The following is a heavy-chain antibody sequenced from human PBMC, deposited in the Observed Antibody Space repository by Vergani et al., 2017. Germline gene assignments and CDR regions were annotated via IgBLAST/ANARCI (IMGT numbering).Heavy chain of an antibody. CDR2: ISYDGSNK. CDR1: GFTFSSYA. CDR3: ARRDPTEYYLDY. V-gene: IGHV3-30-3*01. J-gene: IGHJ4*02. D-gene: IGHD3-10*01. Sequence: QVQLVESGGGVVQPGGSLSLSCAASGFTFSSYALHWARQDPGKGLEWVAVISYDGSNKYYADSVKGRFTISRDNSKNTLYLQMNSRRAEDTAVYYCARRDPTEYYLDYWGQGTLVTVSS.